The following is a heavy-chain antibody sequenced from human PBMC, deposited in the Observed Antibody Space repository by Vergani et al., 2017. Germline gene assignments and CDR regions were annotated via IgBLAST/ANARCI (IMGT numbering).Heavy chain of an antibody. Sequence: QVQLVQSGAEVKKPGSSVKVSCKASGDTFSSYAISWVRQAPGQGLEWMGRIIPIFGTANYEQKFQGRVPITADESTSTAYMELSSLRSEDTAVYYCARDIVVVPAAMADAFDIWGQGTMVTVSS. D-gene: IGHD2-2*01. CDR1: GDTFSSYA. J-gene: IGHJ3*02. CDR2: IIPIFGTA. V-gene: IGHV1-69*13. CDR3: ARDIVVVPAAMADAFDI.